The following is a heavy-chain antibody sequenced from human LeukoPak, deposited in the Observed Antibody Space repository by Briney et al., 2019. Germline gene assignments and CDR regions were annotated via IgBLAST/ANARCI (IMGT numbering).Heavy chain of an antibody. CDR1: GFTFSSYA. D-gene: IGHD6-13*01. CDR2: ISGSGGST. V-gene: IGHV3-23*01. CDR3: AKDLYKAAAGFSGNWFDP. Sequence: SGGSLRLSCAASGFTFSSYAMSWVRQAPGKGLEWVSAISGSGGSTYYADSVKGRFTISRDNSKNTLYLQMNSLRAEDTAVYYCAKDLYKAAAGFSGNWFDPWGQGTLVTVSS. J-gene: IGHJ5*02.